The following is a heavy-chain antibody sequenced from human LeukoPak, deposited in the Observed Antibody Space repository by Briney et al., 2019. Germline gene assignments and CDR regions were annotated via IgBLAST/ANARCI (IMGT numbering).Heavy chain of an antibody. CDR1: GYTFTGYY. D-gene: IGHD5-18*01. J-gene: IGHJ4*02. Sequence: GASVKVSCKASGYTFTGYYMHWVRQAPGQGLEWMGRINPNSGGTNYAQKFQGRVTMTRDTSISTAYMELSRLRSDGTAVYYCARGGSRGYSYVPLDYWGQGTLVTVSS. CDR3: ARGGSRGYSYVPLDY. CDR2: INPNSGGT. V-gene: IGHV1-2*06.